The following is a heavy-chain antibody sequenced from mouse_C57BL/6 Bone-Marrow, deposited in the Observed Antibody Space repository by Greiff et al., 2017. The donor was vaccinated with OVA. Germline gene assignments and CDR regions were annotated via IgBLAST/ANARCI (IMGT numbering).Heavy chain of an antibody. J-gene: IGHJ2*01. CDR2: ISYDGSN. D-gene: IGHD2-5*01. Sequence: VQLKESGPGLVKPSQSLSLTCSVTGYSITSGYYWNWIRQFPGNKLEWLGYISYDGSNNYNPSLKNRIAITRDTSKNQFFLKLNSVTTEDTATYYCARLGSNYDYFDYWGQGTTLTVSS. CDR1: GYSITSGYY. CDR3: ARLGSNYDYFDY. V-gene: IGHV3-6*01.